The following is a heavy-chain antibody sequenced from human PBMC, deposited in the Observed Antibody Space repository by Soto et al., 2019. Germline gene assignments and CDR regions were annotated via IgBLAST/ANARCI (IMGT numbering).Heavy chain of an antibody. CDR1: GGTFSSYA. Sequence: ASVKVSCKASGGTFSSYAISWVRQAPGQGLEWMGGIIPIFGTANYAQKFQGRVTITADESTSTAYMELSSLRSEDTAVYYCAGDPYYYDSSGFLIPGVADYWGQGTLVTVSS. CDR2: IIPIFGTA. D-gene: IGHD3-22*01. V-gene: IGHV1-69*13. CDR3: AGDPYYYDSSGFLIPGVADY. J-gene: IGHJ4*02.